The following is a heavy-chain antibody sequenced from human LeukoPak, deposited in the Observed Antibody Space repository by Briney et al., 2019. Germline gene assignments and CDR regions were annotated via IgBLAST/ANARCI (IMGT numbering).Heavy chain of an antibody. CDR3: ARYRYYYDSSGLGYFDY. CDR2: IIPIFGTA. Sequence: SVTVSCTASGGTFSSYAISWVRQAPGQGLEWMGGIIPIFGTANYAQKFQGRVTITADESTSTAYMELSSLRSEDTAVYYCARYRYYYDSSGLGYFDYWGQGTLVTVSS. CDR1: GGTFSSYA. D-gene: IGHD3-22*01. V-gene: IGHV1-69*01. J-gene: IGHJ4*02.